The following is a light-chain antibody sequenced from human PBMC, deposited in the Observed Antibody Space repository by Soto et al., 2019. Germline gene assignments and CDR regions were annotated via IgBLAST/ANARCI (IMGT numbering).Light chain of an antibody. CDR3: QQYNKWPLFT. Sequence: EIVMTQSPDTLSVSLGERATLSCRASQSVSRNLAWYQQRPGQPPRLLIYGASTRATGIPARFSGSGSGTEFTLTISSLQSEDFAVYHCQQYNKWPLFTFGPGTRVDSK. J-gene: IGKJ3*01. CDR2: GAS. V-gene: IGKV3-15*01. CDR1: QSVSRN.